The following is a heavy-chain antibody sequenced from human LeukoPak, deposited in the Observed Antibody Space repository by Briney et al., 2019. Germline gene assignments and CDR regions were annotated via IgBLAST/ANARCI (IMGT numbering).Heavy chain of an antibody. J-gene: IGHJ4*02. CDR1: GFSFSSYA. CDR3: AKVSSLQWLVRYYFDY. CDR2: ISGSGGST. V-gene: IGHV3-23*01. D-gene: IGHD6-19*01. Sequence: PGASLRLSCAASGFSFSSYAMSWVRQAPGKGLEWVSAISGSGGSTYYADSVKGRFTISRDNSKNTLYLQMNSLRAEDTAVYYCAKVSSLQWLVRYYFDYWGQGTLVTVSS.